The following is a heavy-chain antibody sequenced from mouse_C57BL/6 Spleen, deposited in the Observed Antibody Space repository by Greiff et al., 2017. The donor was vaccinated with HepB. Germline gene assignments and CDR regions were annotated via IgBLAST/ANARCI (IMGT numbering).Heavy chain of an antibody. J-gene: IGHJ4*01. CDR1: GFTFSDYG. CDR2: ISSGSSTI. D-gene: IGHD2-2*01. Sequence: EVKLQESGGGLVKPGGSLKLSCAASGFTFSDYGMHWVRQAPEKGLEWVAYISSGSSTIYYADTVKGRFTISRDNAKNTLFLQMTSLRSEDTAMYYCARRVTSYYYAMDYWGQGTSVTVSS. CDR3: ARRVTSYYYAMDY. V-gene: IGHV5-17*01.